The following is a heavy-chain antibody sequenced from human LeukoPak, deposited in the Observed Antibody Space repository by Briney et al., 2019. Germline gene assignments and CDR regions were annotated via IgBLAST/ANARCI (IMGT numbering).Heavy chain of an antibody. J-gene: IGHJ4*02. Sequence: GSLRLSCVASGFTFSSYWMSWIRQPPGKGLEWIGEINHSGSTNYNPSLKSRVTISVDTSKNQFSLKLSSVTAADTAVYYCARNWNIWGQGTLVTVSS. CDR2: INHSGST. V-gene: IGHV4-34*01. D-gene: IGHD1/OR15-1a*01. CDR1: GFTFSSYW. CDR3: ARNWNI.